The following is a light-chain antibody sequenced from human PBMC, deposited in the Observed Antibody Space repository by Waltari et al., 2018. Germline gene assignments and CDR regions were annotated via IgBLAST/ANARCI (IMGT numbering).Light chain of an antibody. J-gene: IGKJ1*01. CDR1: QSVSRT. Sequence: IVLTQSPGTLFLSPGEGATLSCRASQSVSRTLAWYQQKPGQPPRLLSYGASSRATGIPDRFSGSGSGTYFSLTISRLEPDDSAVYFCQHYVSLPATFGQGTKVEIK. CDR3: QHYVSLPAT. V-gene: IGKV3-20*01. CDR2: GAS.